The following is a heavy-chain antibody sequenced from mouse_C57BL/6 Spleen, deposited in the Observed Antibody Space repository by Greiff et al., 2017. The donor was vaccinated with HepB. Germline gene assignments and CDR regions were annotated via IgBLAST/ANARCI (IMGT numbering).Heavy chain of an antibody. J-gene: IGHJ1*03. D-gene: IGHD2-2*01. CDR3: TSRGYDGWYFDV. CDR2: IDPETGGT. CDR1: GYTFTDYE. V-gene: IGHV1-15*01. Sequence: QVQLQQSGAELVRPGASVTLSCKASGYTFTDYEMHWVKQTPVHGLEWIGAIDPETGGTAYNQKFKGKAILTADKSSSTAYMELRSLTSEDSAVYYCTSRGYDGWYFDVWGTGTTVTVSS.